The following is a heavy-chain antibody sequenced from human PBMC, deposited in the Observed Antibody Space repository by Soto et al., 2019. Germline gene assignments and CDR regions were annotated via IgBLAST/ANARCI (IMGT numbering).Heavy chain of an antibody. CDR1: GFSVTDHY. CDR3: ARSFNDWTTYFDY. V-gene: IGHV3-53*01. J-gene: IGHJ4*02. CDR2: LYTGGSA. Sequence: GGSLRLSCAASGFSVTDHYMTWVRQAPGKGLEWVSVLYTGGSAYYGDSVKGRFTISRDSSTNTLYLQMNSLKVGDTAFYFCARSFNDWTTYFDYWSEGTRVTVS. D-gene: IGHD3-9*01.